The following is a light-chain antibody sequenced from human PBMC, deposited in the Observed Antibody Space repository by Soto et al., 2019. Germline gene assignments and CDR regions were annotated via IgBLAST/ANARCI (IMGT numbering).Light chain of an antibody. Sequence: EIVLTQSPATLSLSPGERATLSCRASQSVSSYLAWYQQKPGQAPRLLIHGASNRATGIPARFSGSGSGTDFSLTISSLESEDFSVYYCQHRGQWPRTFGQGTKLELK. V-gene: IGKV3-11*01. CDR3: QHRGQWPRT. J-gene: IGKJ2*01. CDR1: QSVSSY. CDR2: GAS.